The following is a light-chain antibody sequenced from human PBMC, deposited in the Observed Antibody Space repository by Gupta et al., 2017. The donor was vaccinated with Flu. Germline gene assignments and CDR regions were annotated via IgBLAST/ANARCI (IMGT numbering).Light chain of an antibody. CDR3: QQRNSYPFT. CDR2: AAS. CDR1: QGISSY. V-gene: IGKV1-9*01. Sequence: PSFLSASVGDRVTITCRASQGISSYLAWYQQKPGKAPKLLIYAASTLKSGVPSRFSGSGSGTEFTLTISSLQPEDFATYYCQQRNSYPFTFGHGTKVDIK. J-gene: IGKJ3*01.